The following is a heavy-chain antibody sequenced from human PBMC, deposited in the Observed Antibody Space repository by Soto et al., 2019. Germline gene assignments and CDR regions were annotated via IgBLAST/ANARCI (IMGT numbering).Heavy chain of an antibody. CDR3: ARLSYYDSSGYYYAPIFDY. Sequence: EWIGSIYYSGSTYYNPSLKSRVTISVDTSKNQFSLKLSSVTAADTAVYYCARLSYYDSSGYYYAPIFDYWGQGTLVTVSS. CDR2: IYYSGST. V-gene: IGHV4-39*01. D-gene: IGHD3-22*01. J-gene: IGHJ4*02.